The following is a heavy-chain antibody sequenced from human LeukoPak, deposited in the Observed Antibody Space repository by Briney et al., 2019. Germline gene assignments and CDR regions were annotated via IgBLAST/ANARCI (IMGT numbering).Heavy chain of an antibody. CDR3: ARGFQQLRFAFDI. V-gene: IGHV4-30-4*01. CDR1: GGSISSGDYY. J-gene: IGHJ3*02. CDR2: IYYSGST. Sequence: PSQTLSLTCTVSGGSISSGDYYWSWIRQPPGKGLEWIGYIYYSGSTYYNPSLKSRVTISGDTSKNQFSLKLSSVTAADTAVYYCARGFQQLRFAFDIWGQGTMVTVSS. D-gene: IGHD6-13*01.